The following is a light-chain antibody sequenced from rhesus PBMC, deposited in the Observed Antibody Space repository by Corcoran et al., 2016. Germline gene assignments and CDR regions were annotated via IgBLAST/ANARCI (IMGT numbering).Light chain of an antibody. CDR1: QGSSIN. CDR2: YAS. V-gene: IGKV1-25*01. Sequence: DIQLTQSPSSLSASVGDTVTITCRASQGSSINLAWYQQNPGKVPKLLIYYASTFQSGVPSRFIGSGSGTDCTLTISSLQPEDFAPYDCQHGYGTPPTFGQGTKVEIK. J-gene: IGKJ1*01. CDR3: QHGYGTPPT.